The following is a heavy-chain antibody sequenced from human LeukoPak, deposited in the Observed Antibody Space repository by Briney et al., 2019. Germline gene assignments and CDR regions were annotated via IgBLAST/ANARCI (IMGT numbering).Heavy chain of an antibody. J-gene: IGHJ4*02. Sequence: SETLSLTCTVSGVSISSGGYYWSWIRQPPGKGLEWIGYIYLSGSTYFNPSLKSRVTISEDRSKNQFSLNLNSVTAADTAMYYCARAYSNYVPFDYWGQGTLVTVSS. CDR3: ARAYSNYVPFDY. CDR1: GVSISSGGYY. V-gene: IGHV4-30-2*01. CDR2: IYLSGST. D-gene: IGHD4-11*01.